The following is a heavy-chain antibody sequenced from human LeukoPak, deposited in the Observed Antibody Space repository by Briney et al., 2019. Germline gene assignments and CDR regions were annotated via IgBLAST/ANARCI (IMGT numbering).Heavy chain of an antibody. J-gene: IGHJ4*02. CDR3: ARRSGGLERRSFIDY. V-gene: IGHV5-51*01. Sequence: GESLKISCKGSKYSFTSYWIGWVRQMPGKGLEWMGIIYPGDSDTKYSPSFQGQVTISADKSISTAYLQWSSLKASDTAMYYCARRSGGLERRSFIDYWGQGTLVTVSS. CDR2: IYPGDSDT. D-gene: IGHD1-1*01. CDR1: KYSFTSYW.